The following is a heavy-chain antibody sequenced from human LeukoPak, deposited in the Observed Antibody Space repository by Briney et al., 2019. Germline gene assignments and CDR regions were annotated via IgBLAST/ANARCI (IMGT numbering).Heavy chain of an antibody. V-gene: IGHV3-33*06. CDR1: GFTFSSYG. D-gene: IGHD1-26*01. Sequence: GGSLRLSCAASGFTFSSYGMHWVRQAPGKGLEWVAAIWYDGSNKYYADSVKGRFTISRDNSKNTLYLQMNSLRAEDTAVYYCAKDRGGSYAFDYWGQGTLVTVSS. J-gene: IGHJ4*02. CDR3: AKDRGGSYAFDY. CDR2: IWYDGSNK.